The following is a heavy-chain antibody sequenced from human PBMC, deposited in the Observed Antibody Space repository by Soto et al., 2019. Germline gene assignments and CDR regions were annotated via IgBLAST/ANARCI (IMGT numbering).Heavy chain of an antibody. CDR2: ISENSDTT. Sequence: EVQLLESGGGLVQPGGSLRLSCVASGFNFNRNGMTWVRQAPGKGLEWVSIISENSDTTYYADSVKGRFTVSRDNSKNTLYLQMNSLRADDTAIYYCVKDNNWDDPGWGQGTLVTVSS. D-gene: IGHD1-20*01. CDR1: GFNFNRNG. CDR3: VKDNNWDDPG. J-gene: IGHJ4*02. V-gene: IGHV3-23*01.